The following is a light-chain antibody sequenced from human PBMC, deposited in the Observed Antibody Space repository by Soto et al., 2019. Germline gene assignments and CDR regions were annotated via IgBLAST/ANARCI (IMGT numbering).Light chain of an antibody. CDR3: QQHEGLLLT. CDR1: QGRTKS. J-gene: IGKJ3*01. CDR2: HAS. Sequence: DLQMTQSPSSLSASVGDRVTITCQASQGRTKSLNWYQQKPGKAPKLLIYHASILETGVPSRFTGSGSGTDFTFTISGLQREDIATYYCQQHEGLLLTFGHWTKVNIK. V-gene: IGKV1-33*01.